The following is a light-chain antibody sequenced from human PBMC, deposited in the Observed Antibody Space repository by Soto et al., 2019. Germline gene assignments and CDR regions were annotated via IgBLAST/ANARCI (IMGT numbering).Light chain of an antibody. J-gene: IGLJ1*01. Sequence: QSVLTQPPSVSGAPGQRVTISCTGTSSNIGAGYDVHWYQQLPGTAPKLLIYANINRPSGVPDRFSGSKSGTSASLVITGLQTDDEADYYCQSYDSSLSASVFGFTTKLTVL. CDR2: ANI. CDR1: SSNIGAGYD. V-gene: IGLV1-40*01. CDR3: QSYDSSLSASV.